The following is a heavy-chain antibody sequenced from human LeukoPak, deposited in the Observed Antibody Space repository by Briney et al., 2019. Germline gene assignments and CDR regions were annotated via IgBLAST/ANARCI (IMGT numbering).Heavy chain of an antibody. Sequence: PSETLSLTCAVYGGSFSGYYGSWLRQPPGKGLEWFGEINQSGSTNYNPSLKRRVTISVDTSKNQFSLKLSSVTAADTAVYYCARPSQPYCSGGSCYLAPFDYWGQGTLLTVSS. CDR3: ARPSQPYCSGGSCYLAPFDY. CDR1: GGSFSGYY. V-gene: IGHV4-34*01. D-gene: IGHD2-15*01. J-gene: IGHJ4*02. CDR2: INQSGST.